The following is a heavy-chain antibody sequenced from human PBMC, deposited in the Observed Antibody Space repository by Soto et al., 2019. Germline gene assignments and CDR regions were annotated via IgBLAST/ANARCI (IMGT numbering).Heavy chain of an antibody. J-gene: IGHJ4*02. D-gene: IGHD5-12*01. CDR3: AKSRDGYNLNAIDD. V-gene: IGHV4-59*01. Sequence: QVQRQVSGPGLVKPSATLSLTCTVSDGSISSYYWSWIRQTPGKGLDWLGYSFYTGSTNHNPSLKSRVTISLDMSTNQFSLRLSSVTAADTATYYCAKSRDGYNLNAIDDWGQGFLVTVSS. CDR1: DGSISSYY. CDR2: SFYTGST.